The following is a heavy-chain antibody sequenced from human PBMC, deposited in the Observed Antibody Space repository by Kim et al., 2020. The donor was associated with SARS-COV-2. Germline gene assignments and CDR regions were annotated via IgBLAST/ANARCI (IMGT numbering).Heavy chain of an antibody. CDR3: ARVEKVATISYYGMDV. V-gene: IGHV1-3*01. D-gene: IGHD5-12*01. J-gene: IGHJ6*02. Sequence: KFQGGVTITRDTSASAAYMELSSLRSEDTAVYYCARVEKVATISYYGMDVWGQGTTVTVSS.